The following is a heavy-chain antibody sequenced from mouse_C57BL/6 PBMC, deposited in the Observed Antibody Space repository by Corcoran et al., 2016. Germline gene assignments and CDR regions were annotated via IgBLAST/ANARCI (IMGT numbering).Heavy chain of an antibody. V-gene: IGHV1-76*01. CDR2: IYPGSGNT. Sequence: QVQLKQSGAELVRPGASVKLSCKASGYTFTDYYINWVKQRPGQGLEWIARIYPGSGNTYYNEKFKGKATLTAEKSSSTAYMQLSSLTSEDSAVYFCARESYYGYDRFAYWGQGTLVTVSA. CDR3: ARESYYGYDRFAY. D-gene: IGHD2-2*01. J-gene: IGHJ3*01. CDR1: GYTFTDYY.